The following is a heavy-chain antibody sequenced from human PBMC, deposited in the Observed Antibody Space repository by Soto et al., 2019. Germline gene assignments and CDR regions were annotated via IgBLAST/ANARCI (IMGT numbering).Heavy chain of an antibody. J-gene: IGHJ5*02. Sequence: QVQLVQSGAEVKKPGASVKVSCKASGYTFTSDDINWVRQATGQGLEWMGWMNPYSGDTGYAQNFQGRVTMTRDTSISTAYMELSSLSSEDTAVYYCARGVAAAGTDWFDPWGQGTLVTVSS. V-gene: IGHV1-8*01. CDR3: ARGVAAAGTDWFDP. CDR2: MNPYSGDT. D-gene: IGHD6-13*01. CDR1: GYTFTSDD.